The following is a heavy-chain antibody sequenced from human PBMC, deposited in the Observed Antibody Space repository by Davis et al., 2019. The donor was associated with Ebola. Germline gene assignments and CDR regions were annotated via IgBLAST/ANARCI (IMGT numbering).Heavy chain of an antibody. J-gene: IGHJ4*02. D-gene: IGHD1-26*01. Sequence: SETLSLTCTVSGGSFSSYYWSWIRQPPGKGLEWIGYIYYSGSTNQNPSLKSRVTISVDTSKSQFSLKLSSVTAADTAVYYCARLGATSGVYFDYWGQGTLVTVSS. V-gene: IGHV4-59*01. CDR3: ARLGATSGVYFDY. CDR2: IYYSGST. CDR1: GGSFSSYY.